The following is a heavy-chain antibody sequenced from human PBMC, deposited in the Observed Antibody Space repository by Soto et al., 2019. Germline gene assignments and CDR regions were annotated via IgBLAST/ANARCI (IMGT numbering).Heavy chain of an antibody. Sequence: GGSLRLSCEAAGFTFRNHGMHWVRQAPGKGLEWVAVIWYDGSDKYYADSVKGRFTISRDNSKNTLYLQMNSLRVEDTAVYYCARDIASRRFDYLGQGTLVTVSS. CDR3: ARDIASRRFDY. CDR2: IWYDGSDK. J-gene: IGHJ4*02. CDR1: GFTFRNHG. V-gene: IGHV3-33*01. D-gene: IGHD6-6*01.